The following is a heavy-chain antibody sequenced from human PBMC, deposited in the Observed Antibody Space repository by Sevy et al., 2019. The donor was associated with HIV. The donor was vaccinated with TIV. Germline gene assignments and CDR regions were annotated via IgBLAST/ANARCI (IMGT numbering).Heavy chain of an antibody. D-gene: IGHD3-9*01. J-gene: IGHJ4*02. CDR3: ARDDRRTYYDILTGYSLGY. Sequence: ASVKVSCKASGGTFSSYAISWVRQAPGQGLEWMGGIIPIFGTANYAQKFQGRVTITADESTSTAYMELGSLRSEDTAVYYCARDDRRTYYDILTGYSLGYWGQGTLVTVSS. CDR1: GGTFSSYA. CDR2: IIPIFGTA. V-gene: IGHV1-69*13.